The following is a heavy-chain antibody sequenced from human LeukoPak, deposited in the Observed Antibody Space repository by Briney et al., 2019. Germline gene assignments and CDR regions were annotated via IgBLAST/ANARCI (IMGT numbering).Heavy chain of an antibody. Sequence: GGSLRLSCAASGFPFSSYAVNWVRQAPGKGLEWVSVIAGSDGFTQYADSVEGRFTISRDNSKNTVYLQMNRLRVEDTALYYCVRSLDYWGQGTLVTVSS. CDR1: GFPFSSYA. CDR3: VRSLDY. V-gene: IGHV3-23*01. CDR2: IAGSDGFT. J-gene: IGHJ4*02.